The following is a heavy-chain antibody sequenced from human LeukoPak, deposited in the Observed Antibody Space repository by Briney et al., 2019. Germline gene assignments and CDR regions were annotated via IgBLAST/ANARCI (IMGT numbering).Heavy chain of an antibody. V-gene: IGHV4-59*01. CDR1: GGSISSYY. CDR3: AAFSSYYYDSSGYPSGTSWFDP. Sequence: SSETLSLTCTVSGGSISSYYWSWIRQPPGKGLEWIGYMYYSGSTNYNPSLKSRVTISVDTSKNQFSLKLRSVTAADTAVYYCAAFSSYYYDSSGYPSGTSWFDPWGQGTLVTVSS. D-gene: IGHD3-22*01. J-gene: IGHJ5*02. CDR2: MYYSGST.